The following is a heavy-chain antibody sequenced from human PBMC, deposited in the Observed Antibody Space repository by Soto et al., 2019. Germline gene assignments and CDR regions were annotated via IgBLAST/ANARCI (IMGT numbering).Heavy chain of an antibody. J-gene: IGHJ6*02. CDR3: ELLPPAISGMDV. Sequence: GESPKISCKGSGFSFTNYWISWVRQMPGKGLEWMGRIDPSDSYTNYSPSFQGHVTISADKSISTAYLQWSSLKASDTAMWGCELLPPAISGMDVCGQGTTVTVS. CDR1: GFSFTNYW. CDR2: IDPSDSYT. V-gene: IGHV5-10-1*01. D-gene: IGHD2-2*01.